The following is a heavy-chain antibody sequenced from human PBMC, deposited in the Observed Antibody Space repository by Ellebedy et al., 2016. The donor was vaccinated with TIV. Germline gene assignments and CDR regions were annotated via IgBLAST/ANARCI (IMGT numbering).Heavy chain of an antibody. CDR1: GGSLSSDSYY. D-gene: IGHD1-14*01. CDR3: ARDYLAGISCDL. Sequence: MPSETLSLTCTVSGGSLSSDSYYWVWIRQPPGKGLEWIGSIYYTGDTYYYSPSLKSRVSISLNTSRNQFSLRLNSVNAADTAVYYCARDYLAGISCDLWGRGTLVTVSS. J-gene: IGHJ2*01. V-gene: IGHV4-39*07. CDR2: IYYTGDTY.